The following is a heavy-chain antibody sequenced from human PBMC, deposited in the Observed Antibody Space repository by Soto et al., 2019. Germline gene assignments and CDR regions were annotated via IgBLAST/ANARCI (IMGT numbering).Heavy chain of an antibody. J-gene: IGHJ4*02. V-gene: IGHV4-38-2*02. Sequence: XETLYLTCTVSGYSISSGYYWGWIRQPPVKGLEWIGSIYHSGSSYYNPSLKSRVTILVDTSKNQFSLKLSSVTAADTAVYNCARQLFSSDYFYYFDYWGQGALVTVSS. CDR2: IYHSGSS. CDR3: ARQLFSSDYFYYFDY. CDR1: GYSISSGYY. D-gene: IGHD6-19*01.